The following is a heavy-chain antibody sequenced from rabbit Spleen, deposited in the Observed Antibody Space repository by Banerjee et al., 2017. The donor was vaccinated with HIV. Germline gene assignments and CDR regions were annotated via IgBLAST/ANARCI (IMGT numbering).Heavy chain of an antibody. CDR3: ARDTSSSFSSYGMDL. CDR2: IEAGSSGFT. J-gene: IGHJ6*01. V-gene: IGHV1S45*01. CDR1: GVSFSSYYY. Sequence: QEQLEESGGDLVKPGASLTLTCTAAGVSFSSYYYMCWVRQAPGKGLEWITCIEAGSSGFTYYATWAQGRFTISKISSATVTLQMTRLTAADTATYFCARDTSSSFSSYGMDLWGPGTLVTVS. D-gene: IGHD1-1*01.